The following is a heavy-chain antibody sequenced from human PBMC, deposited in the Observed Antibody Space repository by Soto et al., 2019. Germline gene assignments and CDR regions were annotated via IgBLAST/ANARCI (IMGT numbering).Heavy chain of an antibody. CDR1: GGSITSYY. Sequence: SETLSLTCSVSGGSITSYYWSWIRQSPGKGLEWIGYIHHSGSTDYNPSLKSRVTISIDTSKNQFSLKLSSVTAADTAFYYCARDAYSSGSYFFDYWGQGTLVTVSS. CDR2: IHHSGST. CDR3: ARDAYSSGSYFFDY. J-gene: IGHJ4*02. D-gene: IGHD6-19*01. V-gene: IGHV4-59*01.